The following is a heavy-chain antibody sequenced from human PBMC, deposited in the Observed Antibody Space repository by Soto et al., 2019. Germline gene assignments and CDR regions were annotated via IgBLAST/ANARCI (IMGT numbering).Heavy chain of an antibody. J-gene: IGHJ6*02. D-gene: IGHD3-3*01. CDR2: FYYSGST. CDR3: ARHSLYYDFWSGYYGTLPVGMDV. CDR1: GDCISSTRDD. V-gene: IGHV4-39*01. Sequence: PSGTTSITRAVCGDCISSTRDDWGWLRQPPGKGLECIVSFYYSGSTYYNPSLKSRVTISVDTSKNQFSLKLSSVTAADTAVYYCARHSLYYDFWSGYYGTLPVGMDVWGQGTTVTVFS.